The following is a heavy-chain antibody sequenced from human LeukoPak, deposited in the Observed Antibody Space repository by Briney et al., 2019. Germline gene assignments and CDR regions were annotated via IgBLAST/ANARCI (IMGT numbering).Heavy chain of an antibody. J-gene: IGHJ4*02. CDR3: AKPAVASKRGSYYFDY. CDR1: GFTFSSYG. D-gene: IGHD6-19*01. V-gene: IGHV3-30*18. CDR2: ISYDGSNK. Sequence: TGGSLRLSCAASGFTFSSYGMHWVRQAPGKGLEWAAVISYDGSNKYYADSVKGRFTISRDNSKNTLYLQMNSLRAEDTAVYYCAKPAVASKRGSYYFDYWGQGTLVTVSS.